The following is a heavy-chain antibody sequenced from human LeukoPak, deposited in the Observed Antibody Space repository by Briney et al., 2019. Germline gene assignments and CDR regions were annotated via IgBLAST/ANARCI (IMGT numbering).Heavy chain of an antibody. V-gene: IGHV1-18*01. J-gene: IGHJ4*02. CDR1: GYTFTSYG. CDR2: ISAYNGNT. D-gene: IGHD1-26*01. CDR3: ARVRKYSGSYYFDY. Sequence: GASVKVSCKASGYTFTSYGISWVRQAPGQGLEWMGWISAYNGNTNYAQKLQGRVTMTTDTSTSTAYMELRSLRSDDTAVYYCARVRKYSGSYYFDYWGQGTLVTVSS.